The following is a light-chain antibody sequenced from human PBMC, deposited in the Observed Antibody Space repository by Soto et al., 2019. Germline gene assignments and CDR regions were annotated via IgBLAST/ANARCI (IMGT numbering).Light chain of an antibody. Sequence: AIRMTQSPSSLSASTGDRVTITCRASQGISSYLAWYQQKPGKAPKLLIYAASTLQSGVPSRFSGSGSGTDFTPTISCLQSEDFATYYCQQYYSYLTFGQGTRLEIK. CDR2: AAS. J-gene: IGKJ5*01. CDR3: QQYYSYLT. CDR1: QGISSY. V-gene: IGKV1-8*01.